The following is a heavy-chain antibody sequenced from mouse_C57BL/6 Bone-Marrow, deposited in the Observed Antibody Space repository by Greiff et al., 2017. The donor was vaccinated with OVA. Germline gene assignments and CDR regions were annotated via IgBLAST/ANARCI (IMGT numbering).Heavy chain of an antibody. CDR3: EREGDDYEAFAY. J-gene: IGHJ3*01. D-gene: IGHD2-4*01. V-gene: IGHV5-16*01. CDR2: INYAGSST. CDR1: GFTFCDYY. Sequence: EVLGVAPEGGLVQPGSSMTLSCTASGFTFCDYYMAWVRQVPEKGLDWVANINYAGSSTYYLDSLKSRFLISRDNAKNILDLQMSSLKSEDTATYYCEREGDDYEAFAYWGQGNVVTVCA.